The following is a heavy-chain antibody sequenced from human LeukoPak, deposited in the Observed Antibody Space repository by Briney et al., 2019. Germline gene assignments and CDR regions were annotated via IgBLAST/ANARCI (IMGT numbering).Heavy chain of an antibody. CDR3: ARGLGYCTSTTCLLPFDY. CDR2: IYSGGST. V-gene: IGHV3-53*01. Sequence: GGSLRLSCAASGFTVSTYYMTWVRQAPGKGLKCVSVIYSGGSTYYADSVKGRFTVSRDNSKNTLYLQMNSLRAEDTAMYYCARGLGYCTSTTCLLPFDYWGQGTLVTVSS. J-gene: IGHJ4*02. CDR1: GFTVSTYY. D-gene: IGHD2-2*01.